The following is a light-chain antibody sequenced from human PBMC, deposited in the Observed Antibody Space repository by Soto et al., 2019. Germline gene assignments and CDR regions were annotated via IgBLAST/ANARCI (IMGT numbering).Light chain of an antibody. V-gene: IGKV1-5*03. CDR1: QSISDL. J-gene: IGKJ1*01. CDR2: KAS. Sequence: DIQMTQSPSTLSASVGDRVTITCRASQSISDLLAWYQQKPGKAPKLLIYKASNLKSGVPSRFSSSGSGTEYTLTISSLQPDDFATYYCQQYNGYWTFGQGTKVEIK. CDR3: QQYNGYWT.